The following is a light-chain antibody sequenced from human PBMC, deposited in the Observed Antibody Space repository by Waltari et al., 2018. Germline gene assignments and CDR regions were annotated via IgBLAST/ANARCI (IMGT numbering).Light chain of an antibody. Sequence: DPQMTQSPSSLSASVGDRVTITCRASHTITTYLNWYQQKPGKAPKVLISAASSLHSGVPSRFSGSGSGTYFTLTISSLQPEDFATYYCQQSYETPLTFGGGTRVEIK. CDR2: AAS. V-gene: IGKV1-39*01. J-gene: IGKJ4*01. CDR3: QQSYETPLT. CDR1: HTITTY.